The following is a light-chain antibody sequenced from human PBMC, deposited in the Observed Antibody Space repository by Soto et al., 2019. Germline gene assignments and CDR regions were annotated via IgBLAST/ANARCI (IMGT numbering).Light chain of an antibody. CDR1: SSDVGGYNY. J-gene: IGLJ2*01. V-gene: IGLV2-8*01. CDR2: EVS. CDR3: SSYAGNLNVV. Sequence: QSALTQPPSASGSPGQSVTISCTGTSSDVGGYNYVSWYRQYPGNAPTLIIYEVSQRPSGVPDRFSGSKSGNTASLTVSGLQAEDEGDYYCSSYAGNLNVVFGGGTQLTVL.